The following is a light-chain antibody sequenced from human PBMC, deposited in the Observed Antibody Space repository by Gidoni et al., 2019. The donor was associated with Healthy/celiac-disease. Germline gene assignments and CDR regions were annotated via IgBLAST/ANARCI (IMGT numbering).Light chain of an antibody. CDR2: AAS. V-gene: IGKV1-39*01. CDR3: QQSYSTPYT. J-gene: IGKJ2*01. Sequence: DIQMTQSPSSLSASVGDRVTITCRASQSISSYLNWYQQKPVKAPKLLIYAASSLQSGVQSRLSGSGSGTDFTLTISSLQPEDFATYYCQQSYSTPYTFXXXTKLEIK. CDR1: QSISSY.